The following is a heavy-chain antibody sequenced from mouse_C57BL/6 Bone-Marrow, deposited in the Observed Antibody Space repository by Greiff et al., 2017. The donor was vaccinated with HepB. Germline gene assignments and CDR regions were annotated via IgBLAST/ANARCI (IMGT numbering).Heavy chain of an antibody. V-gene: IGHV1-69*01. CDR1: GYTFTSYW. Sequence: VQLQQPGAELVMPGASVKLSCKASGYTFTSYWMHWVKQRPGQGLEWIGEIDPSDSYTNYNQKFKGKSTLTVDKSSSTAYMQLSSLTSEDSAVYYCARSYDYDFDYWGRGTTPTVSA. J-gene: IGHJ2*01. CDR3: ARSYDYDFDY. CDR2: IDPSDSYT. D-gene: IGHD2-4*01.